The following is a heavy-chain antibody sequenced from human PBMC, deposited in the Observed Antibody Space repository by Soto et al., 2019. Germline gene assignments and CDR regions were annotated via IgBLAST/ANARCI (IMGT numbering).Heavy chain of an antibody. J-gene: IGHJ4*02. V-gene: IGHV1-18*01. CDR3: ARGRYGDY. D-gene: IGHD1-1*01. CDR2: ISAHNGNT. Sequence: QVHLVQSGAEVKNPGASVKVSCKGSGYDFTTYGITWVRQAPGQGLEWMAWISAHNGNTNYAPNLKGRVTVTRDTSTSTAYIELGSLRSDDTAVYYCARGRYGDYWGQGALVTVSS. CDR1: GYDFTTYG.